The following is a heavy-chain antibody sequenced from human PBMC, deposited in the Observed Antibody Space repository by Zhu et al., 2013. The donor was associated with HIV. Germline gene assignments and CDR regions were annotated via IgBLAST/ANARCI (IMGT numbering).Heavy chain of an antibody. V-gene: IGHV5-51*01. CDR3: ARVEARYGDYDVGGYFDY. J-gene: IGHJ4*02. D-gene: IGHD4-17*01. CDR1: GYSFTSYW. CDR2: IYPGDSDT. Sequence: EVQLVQSGAEVKKPGESLKISCKGSGYSFTSYWIGWVRQMPGKGLEWMGIIYPGDSDTRYSPSFQGQVTISADKSISTAYLQWSSLKASDTAMYYCARVEARYGDYDVGGYFDYWGQGTLVTVSS.